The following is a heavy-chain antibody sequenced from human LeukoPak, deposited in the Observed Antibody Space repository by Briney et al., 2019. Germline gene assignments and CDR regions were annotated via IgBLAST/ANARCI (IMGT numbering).Heavy chain of an antibody. J-gene: IGHJ4*02. Sequence: GRSLRLSCAASGFTFDDYAKHWVRQAPGKGLEGVSGISWNSGSIGYADSEKGRFTISRDNAKNSLYLQMNSLRAEDTALYYCAKDGGDYSYYFDYWGQGTLVTVSS. CDR1: GFTFDDYA. CDR3: AKDGGDYSYYFDY. D-gene: IGHD4-11*01. V-gene: IGHV3-9*01. CDR2: ISWNSGSI.